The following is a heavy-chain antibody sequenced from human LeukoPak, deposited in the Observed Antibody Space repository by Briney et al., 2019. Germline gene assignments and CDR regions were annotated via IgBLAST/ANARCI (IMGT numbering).Heavy chain of an antibody. CDR2: MRHDGSKK. CDR3: AKGTGSGSFLVDY. Sequence: GGALRLSCAASGFSFSSYAMHWGGQAAGKGVEGVAFMRHDGSKKYYADSGQDRFIISRDNSKNTLYLQMNALRTEDTAVYFCAKGTGSGSFLVDYWGQGTLVTVSS. J-gene: IGHJ4*02. D-gene: IGHD3-10*01. V-gene: IGHV3-30*02. CDR1: GFSFSSYA.